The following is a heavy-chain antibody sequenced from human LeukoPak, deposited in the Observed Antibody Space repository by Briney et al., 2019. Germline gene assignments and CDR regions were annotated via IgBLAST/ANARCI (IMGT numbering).Heavy chain of an antibody. CDR3: ARNPPKYYYDSSGSLDFDY. CDR2: INHSGST. CDR1: GGSFSGYY. J-gene: IGHJ4*02. D-gene: IGHD3-22*01. V-gene: IGHV4-34*01. Sequence: SETLSLTCAVSGGSFSGYYWSWIRQPPGKGLEWIGKINHSGSTNYNPSLKSRVTISVDTSKNQFSLKLSSVTAADTAVYYCARNPPKYYYDSSGSLDFDYWGQGTLVTVSS.